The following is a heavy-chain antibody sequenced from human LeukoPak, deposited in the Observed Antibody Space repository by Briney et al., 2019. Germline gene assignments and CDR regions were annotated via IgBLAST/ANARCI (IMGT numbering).Heavy chain of an antibody. Sequence: PSETLSLTCAVYGGSFSGYYWSWIRQPPGKGLEWIGEINHSGSTNYNPSLKSRVTISVDTSKNQVSLKLSSVTAADTAVYYCARGEYPRRRFIVVVPAAKPRGNWFDPWGQGTLVTVSS. V-gene: IGHV4-34*01. CDR2: INHSGST. J-gene: IGHJ5*02. CDR1: GGSFSGYY. CDR3: ARGEYPRRRFIVVVPAAKPRGNWFDP. D-gene: IGHD2-2*01.